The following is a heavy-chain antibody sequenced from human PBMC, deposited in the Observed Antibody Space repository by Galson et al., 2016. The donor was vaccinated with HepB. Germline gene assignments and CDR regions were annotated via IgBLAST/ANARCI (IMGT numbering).Heavy chain of an antibody. CDR3: VRGSLRGPRIEDYFYY. V-gene: IGHV1-2*02. Sequence: SVKVSCKASGYTFTGYYVHWVRQAPGQGLEWVGWVTPSSGGTKYAQKFQGRVTMTRDTSISTAYMEVTGLTSDDTAVYYCVRGSLRGPRIEDYFYYWGQGTLVTVSS. CDR2: VTPSSGGT. J-gene: IGHJ4*02. D-gene: IGHD2-15*01. CDR1: GYTFTGYY.